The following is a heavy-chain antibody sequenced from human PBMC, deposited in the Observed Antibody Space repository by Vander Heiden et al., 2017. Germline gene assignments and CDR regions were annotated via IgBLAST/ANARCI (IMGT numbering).Heavy chain of an antibody. CDR2: IYSGGST. D-gene: IGHD1-26*01. V-gene: IGHV3-53*01. CDR3: ALGSGKVGSFDY. J-gene: IGHJ4*02. CDR1: GFNVSGNY. Sequence: EVRRGEPGGGLIRPGGSLKLSWAGAGFNVSGNYMSRARQAPGKGLEWVSVIYSGGSTYYADSVKGRFTISRDNSKNTLYLQMNSLRAEDTAVYYCALGSGKVGSFDYWGQGTLVTVSS.